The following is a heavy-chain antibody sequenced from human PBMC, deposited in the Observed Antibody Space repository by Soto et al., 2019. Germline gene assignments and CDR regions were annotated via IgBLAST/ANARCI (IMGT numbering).Heavy chain of an antibody. D-gene: IGHD3-16*02. V-gene: IGHV1-46*01. CDR2: INPNGGST. J-gene: IGHJ5*02. CDR1: ADTFTSYY. CDR3: ARSSAGVFGIIIEGFNWLAP. Sequence: ASVKVSCKAPADTFTSYYIHWVRQARGHGLEWMGIINPNGGSTRFPQTVHGRITMPRDTSTSTVYMELRSLRSEDTAIYYCARSSAGVFGIIIEGFNWLAPWRQGPLVPASS.